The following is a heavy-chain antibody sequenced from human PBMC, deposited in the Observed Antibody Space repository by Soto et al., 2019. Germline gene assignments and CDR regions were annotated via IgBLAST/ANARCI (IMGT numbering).Heavy chain of an antibody. CDR1: GFTFTAYT. J-gene: IGHJ4*02. CDR2: ISSSTYYI. D-gene: IGHD6-19*01. Sequence: GGSLRLSCAASGFTFTAYTINWVRQAPGKGLEWVSSISSSTYYIYYADSVKGRFTISRDNAKNSLYLQMNSLRAEDTAVYYCARDSGRYNFDYWGQGTLVTVSS. CDR3: ARDSGRYNFDY. V-gene: IGHV3-21*01.